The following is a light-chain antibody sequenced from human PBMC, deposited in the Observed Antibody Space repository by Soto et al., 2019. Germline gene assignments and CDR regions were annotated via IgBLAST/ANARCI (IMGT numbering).Light chain of an antibody. V-gene: IGLV3-1*01. J-gene: IGLJ2*01. Sequence: SYELTQPPSVSVSPGQTAAITCSGDKLGDQDACWYQQKPGQSPVLLIYQDTKRPSGIPERFSGSNSGNTATLTISGTQAMDEADYYCQAWDSGTVVFGGGTKLTVL. CDR1: KLGDQD. CDR3: QAWDSGTVV. CDR2: QDT.